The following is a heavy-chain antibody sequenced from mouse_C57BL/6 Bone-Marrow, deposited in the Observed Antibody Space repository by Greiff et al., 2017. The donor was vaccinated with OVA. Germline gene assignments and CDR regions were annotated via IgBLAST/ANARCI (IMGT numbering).Heavy chain of an antibody. CDR2: IRNKANGYTT. Sequence: EVKLMESGGGLVQPGGSLSLSCAASGFTFTDYYMSWVRQPPGKALEWLGFIRNKANGYTTEYSASVKGRFTISRDNSQSILYLQMNALRAEDSATYYCARYTDGYYEMFAYWGQGTLVTVSA. CDR1: GFTFTDYY. CDR3: ARYTDGYYEMFAY. D-gene: IGHD2-3*01. V-gene: IGHV7-3*01. J-gene: IGHJ3*01.